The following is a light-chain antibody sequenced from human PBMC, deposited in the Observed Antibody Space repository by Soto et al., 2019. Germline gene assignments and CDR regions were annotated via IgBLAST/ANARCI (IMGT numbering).Light chain of an antibody. CDR1: QSITSY. CDR2: GAS. J-gene: IGKJ5*01. Sequence: DIQVTQSPSSLSASVGDRVTITCRAGQSITSYLNWYQQKPGKAPKLLIYGASTLQSGVPSRFSGSGSGTDFTLTISSLQPEDFATYYCQQSDSTPITFGQGTRLEIK. CDR3: QQSDSTPIT. V-gene: IGKV1-39*01.